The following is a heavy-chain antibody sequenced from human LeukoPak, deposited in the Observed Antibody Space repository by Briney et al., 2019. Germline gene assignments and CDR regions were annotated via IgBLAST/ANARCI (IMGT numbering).Heavy chain of an antibody. J-gene: IGHJ6*04. CDR1: GFTFSSYS. D-gene: IGHD3-10*02. CDR2: ISSSGSTI. CDR3: AELGITMIGGV. Sequence: GGSLRLSCAASGFTFSSYSMNWVRQAPGKGLELVSYISSSGSTIYYADSVKGRFTISRDNAKNSLYLQMNSLRAEDTAVYYCAELGITMIGGVWGKGTTVTISS. V-gene: IGHV3-48*04.